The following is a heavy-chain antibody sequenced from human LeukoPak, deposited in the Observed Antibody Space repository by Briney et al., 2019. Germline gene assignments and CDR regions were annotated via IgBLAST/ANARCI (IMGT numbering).Heavy chain of an antibody. J-gene: IGHJ4*02. CDR2: INHSGST. Sequence: SETLSLTCAVYGGSFSGYYWSWIRQPPGKGLEWIGEINHSGSTNYNPSLKSRVTISVDTSKNQFSLKLSSVTAADTAVYYCARGRDVLVVYAIQGYFDYWGQGTLVTVSS. V-gene: IGHV4-34*01. CDR3: ARGRDVLVVYAIQGYFDY. D-gene: IGHD2-8*02. CDR1: GGSFSGYY.